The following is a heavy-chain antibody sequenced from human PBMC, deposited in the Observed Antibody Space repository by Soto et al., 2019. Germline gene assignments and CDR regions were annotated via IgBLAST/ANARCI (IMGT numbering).Heavy chain of an antibody. CDR1: GFTFSSYA. J-gene: IGHJ4*02. V-gene: IGHV3-23*01. D-gene: IGHD6-19*01. Sequence: EVQLLESGGGLVQPGGSLRLSCAAPGFTFSSYAMSWVRQAPGKGLEWVSGISGSGSTTYYADSVKGRFTISRDNSKNTLYLQMNSLRAEDTAVYYCAKKGSSSGWYYFDYWGQGTLVTVSS. CDR3: AKKGSSSGWYYFDY. CDR2: ISGSGSTT.